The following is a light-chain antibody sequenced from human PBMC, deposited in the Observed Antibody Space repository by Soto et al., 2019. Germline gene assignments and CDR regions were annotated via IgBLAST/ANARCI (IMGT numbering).Light chain of an antibody. J-gene: IGKJ1*01. CDR1: QSISSW. CDR3: QQYNSYWWT. Sequence: DIQMTQSPSTLSASVGDRDTITCRASQSISSWLAWYQQKPGKAPNLLIYKASSLESGVPSRFSGSGSGTEFTLTISSLQPDDFAAYYCQQYNSYWWTFGQGTKVDIK. CDR2: KAS. V-gene: IGKV1-5*03.